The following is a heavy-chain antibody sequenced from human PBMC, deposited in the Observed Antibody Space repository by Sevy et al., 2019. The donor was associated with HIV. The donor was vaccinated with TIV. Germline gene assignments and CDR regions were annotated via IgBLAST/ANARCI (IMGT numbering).Heavy chain of an antibody. CDR1: GYTFTSYG. J-gene: IGHJ6*02. Sequence: ASVKVSCKASGYTFTSYGISWVRQAPGQGLEWMGWISAYNGNTNYAQKLQGRATMTTDTSTSTAYMELRSLRSDDTAVYYCARVGDFWSGYYWSLLGSYYYYGMDVWGQGTTVTVSS. CDR3: ARVGDFWSGYYWSLLGSYYYYGMDV. D-gene: IGHD3-3*01. CDR2: ISAYNGNT. V-gene: IGHV1-18*01.